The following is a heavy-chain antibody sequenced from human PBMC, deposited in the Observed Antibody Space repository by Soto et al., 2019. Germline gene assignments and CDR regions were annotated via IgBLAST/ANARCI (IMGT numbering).Heavy chain of an antibody. CDR2: VIPTFGTA. CDR1: GGSFSSYA. V-gene: IGHV1-69*01. CDR3: AREGTKGY. D-gene: IGHD2-8*01. J-gene: IGHJ4*02. Sequence: QVQLVQSGAEVKKPGSSVKVSCNASGGSFSSYAISWVGQAPGQGLEWMGGVIPTFGTANYPQKFQGRVTITADESTSTAYMELSSLRSEDTAVYYCAREGTKGYWGQGTMVTVSS.